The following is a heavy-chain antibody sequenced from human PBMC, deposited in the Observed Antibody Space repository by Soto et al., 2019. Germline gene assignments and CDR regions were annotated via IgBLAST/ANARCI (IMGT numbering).Heavy chain of an antibody. Sequence: SETLSLTCTVSGGSISSTSYYWGWIRQPPGKGLEWIGEINYSGSTNYNPSLKSRVTISVDTSKNQFSLKLTSVTAADTAVYYCARDKITGLFDPWGQGTLVTVSS. CDR1: GGSISSTSYY. D-gene: IGHD2-8*02. CDR2: INYSGST. J-gene: IGHJ5*02. CDR3: ARDKITGLFDP. V-gene: IGHV4-39*02.